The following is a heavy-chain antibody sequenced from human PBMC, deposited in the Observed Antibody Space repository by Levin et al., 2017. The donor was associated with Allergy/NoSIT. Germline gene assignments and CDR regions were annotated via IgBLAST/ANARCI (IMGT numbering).Heavy chain of an antibody. V-gene: IGHV3-33*01. D-gene: IGHD3-10*01. J-gene: IGHJ4*02. CDR1: GFTFSSYG. Sequence: GESLKISCAASGFTFSSYGMHWVRQAPGKGLEWVAVIWYDGSNKYYADSVKGRFTISRDNSKNTLYLQMNSLRAEDTAVYYCARDGMGNYYGSGSYYRWGQGTLVTVSS. CDR3: ARDGMGNYYGSGSYYR. CDR2: IWYDGSNK.